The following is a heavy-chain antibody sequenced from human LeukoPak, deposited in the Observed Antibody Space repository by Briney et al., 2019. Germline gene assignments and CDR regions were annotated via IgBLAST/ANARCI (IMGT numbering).Heavy chain of an antibody. V-gene: IGHV4-34*01. D-gene: IGHD2-2*01. CDR3: ASRQTYCSSTSCLDY. CDR1: GGSFSGYY. CDR2: IYHSGST. J-gene: IGHJ4*02. Sequence: KPSETLSLTCAVYGGSFSGYYWSWIRQPPGKGLEWIGSIYHSGSTYYNPSLKSRVTISVDTSKNQFSLKLSSVTAADTAVYYCASRQTYCSSTSCLDYWGQGTLVTVSS.